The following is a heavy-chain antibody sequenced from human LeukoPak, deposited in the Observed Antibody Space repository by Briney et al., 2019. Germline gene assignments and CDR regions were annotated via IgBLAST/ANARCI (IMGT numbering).Heavy chain of an antibody. CDR2: IKEDGSEK. CDR1: GFTFSSYS. D-gene: IGHD6-19*01. CDR3: ARDNGWNYLVY. J-gene: IGHJ4*02. V-gene: IGHV3-7*01. Sequence: GGSLRLSCAASGFTFSSYSMNWVRQAPGKGLEWVAQIKEDGSEKYYVDSVKGRFTISRDNAKNSLYLQMNSPRAEDTAVYYCARDNGWNYLVYSGQGALVTVSS.